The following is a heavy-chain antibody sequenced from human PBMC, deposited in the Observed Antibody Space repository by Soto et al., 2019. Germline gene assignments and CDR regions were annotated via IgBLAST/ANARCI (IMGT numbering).Heavy chain of an antibody. Sequence: GGSVRLSCAASGFTFSTYAMSWFRQAPGKGLEWVSAISGSGGSTYYADSVKGRFTISRDNSKNTLYLQMNSLRAEDTAVYYCAKVNSNYGYYYYGMDVWGQGTTVTVSS. CDR3: AKVNSNYGYYYYGMDV. CDR1: GFTFSTYA. D-gene: IGHD4-4*01. J-gene: IGHJ6*02. V-gene: IGHV3-23*01. CDR2: ISGSGGST.